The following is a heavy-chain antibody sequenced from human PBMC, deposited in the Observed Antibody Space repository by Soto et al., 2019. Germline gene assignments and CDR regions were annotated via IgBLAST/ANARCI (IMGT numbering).Heavy chain of an antibody. CDR2: IKSRGDGGTI. CDR3: TTAPVGDRAFYYYGMDA. Sequence: PGGSLRLSCAASVLTVAHAWLSWVRQAPGKGLEWVGRIKSRGDGGTIHYAAPLRDRFNISRDDSKNTLFLHMNSLKTEDTAVYYCTTAPVGDRAFYYYGMDAWGQGTTVTVSS. D-gene: IGHD2-2*01. CDR1: VLTVAHAW. V-gene: IGHV3-15*01. J-gene: IGHJ6*02.